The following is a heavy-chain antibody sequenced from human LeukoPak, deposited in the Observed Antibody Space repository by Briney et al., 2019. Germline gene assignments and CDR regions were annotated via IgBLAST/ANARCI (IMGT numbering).Heavy chain of an antibody. Sequence: PGGSLRLSCTASGFIFNNFGLMWVRQAPGKGLEWVSAISNDGGGTTYADFVKGRFTISRDNSKNTLFLQMNSLRAEETALYYCAKGSSGYFADLWGQGTLVTVSS. V-gene: IGHV3-23*01. D-gene: IGHD3-22*01. CDR2: ISNDGGGT. CDR3: AKGSSGYFADL. J-gene: IGHJ5*02. CDR1: GFIFNNFG.